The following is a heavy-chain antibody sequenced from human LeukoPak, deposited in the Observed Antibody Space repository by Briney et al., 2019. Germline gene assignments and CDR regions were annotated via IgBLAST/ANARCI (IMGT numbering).Heavy chain of an antibody. CDR3: ARMSLTTIFGVVIINYYMDV. CDR2: IIPIFGTA. Sequence: ASVEVSCKASGGTFSSYAISWVRQAPGQGLEWMGGIIPIFGTANYAQKFQGRVTITADESTSTAYMELSSLRSEDTAVYYCARMSLTTIFGVVIINYYMDVWGKGTTVTVSS. J-gene: IGHJ6*03. V-gene: IGHV1-69*13. CDR1: GGTFSSYA. D-gene: IGHD3-3*01.